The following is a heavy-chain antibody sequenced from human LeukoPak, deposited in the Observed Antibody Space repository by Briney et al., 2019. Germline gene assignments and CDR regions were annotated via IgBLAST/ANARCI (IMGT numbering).Heavy chain of an antibody. CDR2: TYYMSKWYD. J-gene: IGHJ4*02. D-gene: IGHD6-19*01. CDR3: VREKGDNNGWTMGRRFDY. Sequence: SQTLSLTCAISGDSVSSNSAAWNWIGQSPSRGLEWLGRTYYMSKWYDDYAVSVKSRITINPDTSKNQFSLQLNSVTPEDTAVYYCVREKGDNNGWTMGRRFDYWGQGTLVTVSS. CDR1: GDSVSSNSAA. V-gene: IGHV6-1*01.